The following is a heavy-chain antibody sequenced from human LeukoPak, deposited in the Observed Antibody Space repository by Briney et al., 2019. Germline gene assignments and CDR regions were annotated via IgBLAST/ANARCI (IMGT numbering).Heavy chain of an antibody. V-gene: IGHV4-30-4*08. Sequence: SQTLSLTRTVSGGSISSGDYYWSWIRQPPGKGLEWLGYIYYSGSTYYNPSLKSRVTISVDTPKNQFSLKLSSVTAADTAVYYCARIPVLLGIDYGDYWYFDLWGRGTLVTVSS. CDR1: GGSISSGDYY. CDR3: ARIPVLLGIDYGDYWYFDL. CDR2: IYYSGST. D-gene: IGHD4-17*01. J-gene: IGHJ2*01.